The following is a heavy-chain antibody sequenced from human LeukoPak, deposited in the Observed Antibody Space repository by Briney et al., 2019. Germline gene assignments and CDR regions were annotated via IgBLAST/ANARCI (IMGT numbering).Heavy chain of an antibody. CDR3: ARDRSGYGGYFDY. CDR1: GFTFNTYA. J-gene: IGHJ4*02. V-gene: IGHV3-23*01. CDR2: ISGSGGST. Sequence: PGGSLRLSCAASGFTFNTYAMTWVRQAPGKGLEWVSVISGSGGSTSYAQKFQGRVTMTRDTSTSTVYMELSSLRSEDTAVYYCARDRSGYGGYFDYWGQGTLVTVSS. D-gene: IGHD1-26*01.